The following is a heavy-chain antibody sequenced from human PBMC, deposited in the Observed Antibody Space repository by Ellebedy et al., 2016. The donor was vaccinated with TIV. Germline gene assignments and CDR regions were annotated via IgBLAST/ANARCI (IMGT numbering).Heavy chain of an antibody. CDR3: ARDSEYSSNWYANAFDI. Sequence: GESLKISCAASGFTFSDYQMSWVRQAPGKGLEWVSYISSSSSNTNYADSVKGRFIISRDNAKNSLYLQMNSLRVEDTAVYYCARDSEYSSNWYANAFDIWGQGTMVTVSS. D-gene: IGHD6-13*01. J-gene: IGHJ3*02. CDR1: GFTFSDYQ. V-gene: IGHV3-11*06. CDR2: ISSSSSNT.